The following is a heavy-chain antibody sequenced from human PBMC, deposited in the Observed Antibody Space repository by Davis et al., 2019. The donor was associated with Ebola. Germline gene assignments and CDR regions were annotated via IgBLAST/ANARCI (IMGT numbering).Heavy chain of an antibody. J-gene: IGHJ6*02. Sequence: AASVKVSCKASGGTFSSYAISWVRQAPGQGLEWMGRIIPILGIANYAQKLQGRVTMTTDTSTSTAYMELRSLRSDDTAVYYCARDPGYSGYDRYYYYYGMDVWGQGTTVTVS. CDR3: ARDPGYSGYDRYYYYYGMDV. D-gene: IGHD5-12*01. CDR2: IIPILGIA. CDR1: GGTFSSYA. V-gene: IGHV1-69*04.